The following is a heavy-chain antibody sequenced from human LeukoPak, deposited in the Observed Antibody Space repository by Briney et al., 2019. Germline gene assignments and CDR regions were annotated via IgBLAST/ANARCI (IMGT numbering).Heavy chain of an antibody. Sequence: SETLSLTCTVSGGSISSSSYYWGWIRQPPGKGLEWIGSIYYSGSTYYNPSLKSRVTISVDTSKNQFSLKLSSVTAADTAAYYCAKDREGYSSGWSNWFDPWGQGTLVTVSS. J-gene: IGHJ5*02. CDR1: GGSISSSSYY. D-gene: IGHD6-19*01. CDR2: IYYSGST. V-gene: IGHV4-39*02. CDR3: AKDREGYSSGWSNWFDP.